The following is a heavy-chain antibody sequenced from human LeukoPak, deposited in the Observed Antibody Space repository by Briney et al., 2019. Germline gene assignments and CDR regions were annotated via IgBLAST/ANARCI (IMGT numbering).Heavy chain of an antibody. CDR3: ATPYCSSISCLDVFNM. D-gene: IGHD2-2*01. J-gene: IGHJ3*02. V-gene: IGHV4-31*03. CDR2: KYYSGSA. Sequence: SETLSLTCSVSGVSVSDGRYYWTWIRQHPGKGLEWIGYKYYSGSAKYNPSLKSRLTISVDTSKNQFSLQLSSVTAADTATYYCATPYCSSISCLDVFNMWGLGTRVTVSS. CDR1: GVSVSDGRYY.